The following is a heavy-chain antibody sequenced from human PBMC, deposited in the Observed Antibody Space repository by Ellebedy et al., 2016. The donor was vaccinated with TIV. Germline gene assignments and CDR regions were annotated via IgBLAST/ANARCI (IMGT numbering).Heavy chain of an antibody. V-gene: IGHV4-39*07. D-gene: IGHD6-13*01. CDR2: FYYGGSD. CDR1: GDSIDTSTYY. CDR3: ARDFERRIPAAGGMFYFDF. J-gene: IGHJ4*02. Sequence: MPGGSLRLSCTVSGDSIDTSTYYWGWIRQPPGKGLEWIGSFYYGGSDYYNPSLKSRVTMSLDTSKSQVSLKLSSVTAADTAVYYCARDFERRIPAAGGMFYFDFWGQGALVTVAS.